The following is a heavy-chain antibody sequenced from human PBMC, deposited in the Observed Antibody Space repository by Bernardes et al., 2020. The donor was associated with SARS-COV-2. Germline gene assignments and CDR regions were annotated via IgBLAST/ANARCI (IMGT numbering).Heavy chain of an antibody. CDR1: GFSFSHSE. Sequence: GGSLRLSCAASGFSFSHSEMNWVRQAPGKGLEWVAYISSTGSARYYADSVKGRFTIFRDNAKNSLYLQMNSLRVEDTAVYYCAAFEPPHSSAWFGVGDSWGQGTLVTVSS. J-gene: IGHJ4*02. CDR3: AAFEPPHSSAWFGVGDS. D-gene: IGHD6-19*01. V-gene: IGHV3-48*03. CDR2: ISSTGSAR.